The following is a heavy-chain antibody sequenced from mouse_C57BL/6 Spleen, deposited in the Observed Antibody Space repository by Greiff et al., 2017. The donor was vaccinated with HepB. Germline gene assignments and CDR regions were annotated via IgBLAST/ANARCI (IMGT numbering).Heavy chain of an antibody. CDR2: ISGGGGNT. CDR3: ARQDLDYGSSYWYFDV. CDR1: GFTFSSYT. V-gene: IGHV5-9*01. J-gene: IGHJ1*03. Sequence: DVMLVESGGGLVKPGGSLKLSCAASGFTFSSYTMSWVRQTPEKRLEWVATISGGGGNTYYPDSVKGRFTISRDNAKNTLYLQMSSLRSEDTALYYCARQDLDYGSSYWYFDVWGTGTTVTVSS. D-gene: IGHD1-1*01.